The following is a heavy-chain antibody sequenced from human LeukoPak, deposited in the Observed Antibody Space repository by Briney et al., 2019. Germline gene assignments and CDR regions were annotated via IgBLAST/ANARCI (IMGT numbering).Heavy chain of an antibody. D-gene: IGHD1-26*01. CDR3: ASVGPSTPNWFDP. CDR2: IYYSGST. CDR1: GGSISSSSYY. Sequence: SETLSLTCTVSGGSISSSSYYWGWIRQPPGKGLEWIGSIYYSGSTYCNPSLKSRVTISVDTSKNQFSLKLSSVTAADTAVYYCASVGPSTPNWFDPWGQGTLVTVSS. V-gene: IGHV4-39*01. J-gene: IGHJ5*02.